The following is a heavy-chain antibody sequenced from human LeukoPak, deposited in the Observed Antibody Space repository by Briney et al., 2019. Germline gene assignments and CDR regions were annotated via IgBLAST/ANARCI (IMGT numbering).Heavy chain of an antibody. CDR2: ISTSSSYI. D-gene: IGHD2-15*01. CDR3: ARDGLAAATLHWNFDL. CDR1: GFTFSSYS. J-gene: IGHJ2*01. Sequence: GGSLRLSCAASGFTFSSYSMNWVRQAPGKGLEWVSSISTSSSYIYYAHSVKGRFTVSRDNAKNSLSLQMNSLRAEDTAVYYCARDGLAAATLHWNFDLWGRGTLVTVSS. V-gene: IGHV3-21*01.